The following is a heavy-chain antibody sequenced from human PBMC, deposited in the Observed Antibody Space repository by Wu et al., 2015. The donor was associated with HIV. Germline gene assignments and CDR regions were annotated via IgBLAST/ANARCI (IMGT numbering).Heavy chain of an antibody. D-gene: IGHD3-22*01. CDR3: ARGGYYDSSGYYFYYYHMDV. J-gene: IGHJ6*03. V-gene: IGHV1-69*05. CDR2: IIPLFDEP. CDR1: GGNFNTYA. Sequence: QVHLGQSGAEVKKPGSSIKVSCKASGGNFNTYAINWVRQAPGQGLEWMGGIIPLFDEPNYAQKFKGKVTITTDKSTNTAYMELSSLRSEDTAVYYCARGGYYDSSGYYFYYYHMDVWGKGTTVIVSS.